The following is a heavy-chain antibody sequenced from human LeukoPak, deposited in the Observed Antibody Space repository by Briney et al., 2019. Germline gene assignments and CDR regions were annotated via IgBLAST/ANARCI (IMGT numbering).Heavy chain of an antibody. V-gene: IGHV3-21*04. CDR2: ISSSSSYI. D-gene: IGHD3-10*01. CDR1: GFTFRSYS. Sequence: GGSLRLSCAASGFTFRSYSMNWVRQAPGKGLEWVSSISSSSSYIYYADSMKGRFTISRDNAKNSLYLQMNSLRAEDTAVYYCXXXQXYYGSGSYWSWFDPWGQGTLVTVSS. J-gene: IGHJ5*02. CDR3: XXXQXYYGSGSYWSWFDP.